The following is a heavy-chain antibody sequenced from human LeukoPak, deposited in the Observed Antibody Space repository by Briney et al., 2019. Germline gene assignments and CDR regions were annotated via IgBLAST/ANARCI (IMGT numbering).Heavy chain of an antibody. Sequence: SETLSLTCTVSGGSISSSSYYWGWIRQPPGKGLEWIGEINHSGSTNYNPSLKSRVTISVDTSKDQFSLKLSSVTSADTAVYYCARKGKAARPGWFDPWGRGTLVTVSS. CDR2: INHSGST. CDR1: GGSISSSSYY. CDR3: ARKGKAARPGWFDP. D-gene: IGHD6-6*01. J-gene: IGHJ5*02. V-gene: IGHV4-39*07.